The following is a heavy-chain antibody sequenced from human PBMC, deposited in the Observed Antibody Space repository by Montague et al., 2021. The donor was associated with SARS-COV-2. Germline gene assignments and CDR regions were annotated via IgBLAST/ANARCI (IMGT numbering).Heavy chain of an antibody. CDR1: GFSLSTTGVG. J-gene: IGHJ5*02. V-gene: IGHV2-5*02. CDR3: AHTKAPAGDRWFDP. CDR2: IYWDDDK. D-gene: IGHD6-13*01. Sequence: PALVKPTQTLTPTCTFSGFSLSTTGVGVGWIRQPPGKALEWLALIYWDDDKRYSPSLKTRLAITKDTSKNQVVLTMTNMDPVDTATYYCAHTKAPAGDRWFDPWGQGTPVTVSS.